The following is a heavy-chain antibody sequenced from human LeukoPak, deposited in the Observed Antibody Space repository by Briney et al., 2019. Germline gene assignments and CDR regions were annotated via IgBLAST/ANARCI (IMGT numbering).Heavy chain of an antibody. CDR3: ARGLLPHFAWSDP. CDR2: INHSGST. V-gene: IGHV4-34*01. D-gene: IGHD3-3*02. Sequence: SETLSLTCAVYGGSFSGYYWSWIRQPPGKGLEWIGEINHSGSTNYNPSLKSRVTISVDTSKNQFSLKLSSVTAADTAVYYCARGLLPHFAWSDPWGQGTLVTVSS. J-gene: IGHJ5*02. CDR1: GGSFSGYY.